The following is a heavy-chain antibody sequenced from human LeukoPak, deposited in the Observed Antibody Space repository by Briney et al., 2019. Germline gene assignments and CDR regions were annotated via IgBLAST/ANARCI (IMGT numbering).Heavy chain of an antibody. Sequence: SETLSLTCAVYGGSFSGYYWSWIRQPPGKGLEWIGEINHSGSTNYNPSLKSRVTISVDTSKNQFSLKLSSVTAADTAVYYCARGLDYDRGVLIHYNWFDPWGQGTLVTVSS. V-gene: IGHV4-34*01. CDR2: INHSGST. CDR3: ARGLDYDRGVLIHYNWFDP. J-gene: IGHJ5*02. D-gene: IGHD3-10*02. CDR1: GGSFSGYY.